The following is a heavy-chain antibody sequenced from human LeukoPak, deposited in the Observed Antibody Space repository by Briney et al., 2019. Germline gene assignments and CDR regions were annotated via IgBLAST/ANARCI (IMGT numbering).Heavy chain of an antibody. J-gene: IGHJ6*03. Sequence: GASVKVSCKASGYTFTSYYMHWVRQAPGQGLEWMGIINPSGGSTSYAQKLQGRVTMTTDTSTSTAYMELRSLRSDDTAVYYCARVGLYSSSWYWDYYYYMDVWGKGTTVTISS. CDR1: GYTFTSYY. D-gene: IGHD6-13*01. V-gene: IGHV1-46*01. CDR2: INPSGGST. CDR3: ARVGLYSSSWYWDYYYYMDV.